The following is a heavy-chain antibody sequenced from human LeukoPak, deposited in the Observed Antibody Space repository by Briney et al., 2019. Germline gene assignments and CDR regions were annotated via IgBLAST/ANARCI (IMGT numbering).Heavy chain of an antibody. V-gene: IGHV4-59*12. CDR2: IYYSGST. CDR3: ARDRRGGGRFDY. CDR1: GVSISPYY. J-gene: IGHJ4*02. D-gene: IGHD2-15*01. Sequence: PSETLSLTCTVSGVSISPYYWNWFRQPPGKGLEWIGYIYYSGSTNYNPSLKSRVTMSVDTSKNQFSLKLSSVTAADTAVYYCARDRRGGGRFDYWGQGTLVTVSS.